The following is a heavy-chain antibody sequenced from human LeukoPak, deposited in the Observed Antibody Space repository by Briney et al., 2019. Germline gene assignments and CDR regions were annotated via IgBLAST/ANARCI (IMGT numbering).Heavy chain of an antibody. CDR1: GYTFASYP. D-gene: IGHD6-19*01. V-gene: IGHV1-3*04. J-gene: IGHJ5*02. CDR2: INTGNGNT. Sequence: ASVKVSCKASGYTFASYPLHWVRQAPGQRLAGVGWINTGNGNTKFLQKFQGRVTITMDTSASTAYMELSSLRSEDTAEDYGARARPGIAVAIRGYNWFDPWGQGTLVTVSS. CDR3: ARARPGIAVAIRGYNWFDP.